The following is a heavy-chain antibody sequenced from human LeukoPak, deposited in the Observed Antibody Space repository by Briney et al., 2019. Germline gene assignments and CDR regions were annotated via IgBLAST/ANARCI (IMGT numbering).Heavy chain of an antibody. CDR1: GFTFSSYW. CDR2: IKQDGSEK. CDR3: ARDLELWLPEKYYYYYYGMDV. Sequence: PGGSLRLSCAASGFTFSSYWMSWVRQAPGKGLEWVANIKQDGSEKYYVDSVKGRFTISRDNAKNSLYLQMNSLRAEDTAVYYCARDLELWLPEKYYYYYYGMDVWGQGTTVTVSS. J-gene: IGHJ6*02. V-gene: IGHV3-7*01. D-gene: IGHD5-18*01.